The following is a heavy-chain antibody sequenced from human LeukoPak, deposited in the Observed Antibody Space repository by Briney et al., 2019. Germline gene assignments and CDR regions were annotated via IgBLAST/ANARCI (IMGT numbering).Heavy chain of an antibody. Sequence: GESLRLSCEASGFTFSHYGMHWVRRAPGKGLEWVAVIWSDATNQYYSDSVKGRFTISRDNFKRTVSLQMNSLRAEDTAVYYCVKDAQRGFDYSNSLQHWGQGSLVTVSS. CDR3: VKDAQRGFDYSNSLQH. V-gene: IGHV3-33*06. CDR2: IWSDATNQ. J-gene: IGHJ4*02. CDR1: GFTFSHYG. D-gene: IGHD4-11*01.